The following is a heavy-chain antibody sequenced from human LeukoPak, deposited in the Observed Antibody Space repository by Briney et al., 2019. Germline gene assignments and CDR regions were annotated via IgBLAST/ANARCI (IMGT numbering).Heavy chain of an antibody. CDR1: GGSFSGYH. CDR2: INHSGST. Sequence: SETLSLTCVVYGGSFSGYHWSWIRQPPGKGLEWIEEINHSGSTNYNPSLKSRVTISVDTSKNQFSLKLSSVTAADTAVYYCARGRSIAARRTVYFDYWGQGTLVTVSS. V-gene: IGHV4-34*01. D-gene: IGHD6-6*01. CDR3: ARGRSIAARRTVYFDY. J-gene: IGHJ4*02.